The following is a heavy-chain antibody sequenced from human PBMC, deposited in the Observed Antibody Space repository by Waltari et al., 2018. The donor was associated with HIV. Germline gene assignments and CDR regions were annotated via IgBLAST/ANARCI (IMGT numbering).Heavy chain of an antibody. V-gene: IGHV3-21*02. CDR3: VGDRTSLTTGDFDS. D-gene: IGHD1-1*01. J-gene: IGHJ4*02. Sequence: ELVESGGGLFKPGQSLRLSCTASGIAFALFTMTWVRQAPGRGLEWLASISRVSSFSYYSDSFKGRISISRDNAKKSLFLQMNSLTADDTGLYFCVGDRTSLTTGDFDSWGQGVPVIVSS. CDR1: GIAFALFT. CDR2: ISRVSSFS.